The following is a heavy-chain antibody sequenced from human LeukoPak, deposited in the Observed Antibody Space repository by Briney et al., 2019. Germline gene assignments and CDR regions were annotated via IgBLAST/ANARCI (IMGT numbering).Heavy chain of an antibody. CDR3: GRDDGSRGYGLEYYSYYYGMDV. D-gene: IGHD3-22*01. J-gene: IGHJ6*02. V-gene: IGHV4-39*07. Sequence: SETLSLTCTVSGGSINSSSYYWGWIRQSPGKGLEWIGSIFKSGSTYYNPPLKSRVTISVDTSKNQFSLKLTSVTAADTAVYYCGRDDGSRGYGLEYYSYYYGMDVWGQGTTVTVSS. CDR1: GGSINSSSYY. CDR2: IFKSGST.